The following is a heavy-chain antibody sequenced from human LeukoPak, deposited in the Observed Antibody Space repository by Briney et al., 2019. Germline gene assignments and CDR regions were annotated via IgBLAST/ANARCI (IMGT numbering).Heavy chain of an antibody. Sequence: PGGSLRLSCAASGFTVSSNYMSWVRQAPGKGLEWVSVIYSGGSTYYADSVKGRFTISRDNSKNTLYLQMNSLRAEDTAAYYCARDGAGGYYYYGMDVWGQGTTVTVSS. D-gene: IGHD2-15*01. CDR2: IYSGGST. CDR3: ARDGAGGYYYYGMDV. CDR1: GFTVSSNY. J-gene: IGHJ6*02. V-gene: IGHV3-66*01.